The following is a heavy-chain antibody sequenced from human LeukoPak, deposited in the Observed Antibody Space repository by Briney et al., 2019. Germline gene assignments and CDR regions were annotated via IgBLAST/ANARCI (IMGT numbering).Heavy chain of an antibody. CDR2: FDPEDGET. CDR1: GYTLTELS. CDR3: ARAYPLRFLVGGMDV. D-gene: IGHD3-3*01. J-gene: IGHJ6*02. Sequence: ASVKVSCKVSGYTLTELSMHWVRQAPGKGLEWMGGFDPEDGETIYAQKFQGRVTMTRNTSISTAYMELSSLRSEDTAVYYCARAYPLRFLVGGMDVWGQGTTVTVSS. V-gene: IGHV1-24*01.